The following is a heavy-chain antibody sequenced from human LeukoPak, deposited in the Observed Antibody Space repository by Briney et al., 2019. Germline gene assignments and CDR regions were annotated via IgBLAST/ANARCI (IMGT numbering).Heavy chain of an antibody. Sequence: XLEWMGGFDPEDGETIYAQKFQGRVTMTEDTSTDTAYMELSSLRSEDTAVYYCATHNWNYDHWGQGTLVTVSS. CDR2: FDPEDGET. J-gene: IGHJ4*02. CDR3: ATHNWNYDH. D-gene: IGHD1-7*01. V-gene: IGHV1-24*01.